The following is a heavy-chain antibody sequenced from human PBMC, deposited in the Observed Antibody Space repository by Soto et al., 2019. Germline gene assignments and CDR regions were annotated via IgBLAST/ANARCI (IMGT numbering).Heavy chain of an antibody. CDR3: ARGSGIVALPGELEDVKYDY. V-gene: IGHV4-34*01. J-gene: IGHJ4*02. Sequence: QVQLQQWGAGLVKPSETLSLSCAVYGQSFSGHSWAWIRQPPGKGLEWIGEINESGSTYYNPSLKSRVIISTDTSKNQFSLELSSVSAADTAAYFCARGSGIVALPGELEDVKYDYWGQGTLVNVSS. D-gene: IGHD1-1*01. CDR2: INESGST. CDR1: GQSFSGHS.